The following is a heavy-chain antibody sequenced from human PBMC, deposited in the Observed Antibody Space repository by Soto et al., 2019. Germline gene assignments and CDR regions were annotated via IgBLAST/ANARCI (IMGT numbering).Heavy chain of an antibody. Sequence: SETLSLTCTVSGGSISSYYWSWIRQPPGKGLEWIGDMDYSGSTNYNPSLNSRVTISVDTSKNQFSLRLSSVTAADTAVYYCASRWGSAADYWGQGTLVAVSS. V-gene: IGHV4-59*08. D-gene: IGHD2-15*01. CDR3: ASRWGSAADY. CDR1: GGSISSYY. J-gene: IGHJ4*02. CDR2: MDYSGST.